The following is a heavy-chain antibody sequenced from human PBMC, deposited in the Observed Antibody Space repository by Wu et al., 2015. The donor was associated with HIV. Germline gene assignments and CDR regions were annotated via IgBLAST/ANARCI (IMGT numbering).Heavy chain of an antibody. CDR2: INPNSGGT. J-gene: IGHJ3*02. D-gene: IGHD3-9*01. CDR3: ARVWRNYDILTGYYHTHGAFDI. V-gene: IGHV1-2*02. Sequence: QVQLVQSGAEVKKPGASVKVSCKASGYTFTGYYMHWVRQAPGQGLEWMGWINPNSGGTNYAQKFQGRVTMTRDTSISTAYMELSRLRSDDTAVYYCARVWRNYDILTGYYHTHGAFDIWAKGQWSPSLQ. CDR1: GYTFTGYY.